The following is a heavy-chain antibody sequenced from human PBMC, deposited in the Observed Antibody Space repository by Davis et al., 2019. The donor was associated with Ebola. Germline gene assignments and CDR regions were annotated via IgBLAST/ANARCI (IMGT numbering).Heavy chain of an antibody. J-gene: IGHJ3*02. CDR1: GGSISSYY. CDR2: IYYSGST. V-gene: IGHV4-59*08. CDR3: ARHLYYSDTSGYYFAFDI. Sequence: MPSETLSLTCTVSGGSISSYYWSWIRQPPGKGLEWIGYIYYSGSTNYNPSLKSRVTISVDTSKNQFSLKLSSVTAADTAVYYCARHLYYSDTSGYYFAFDIWGQGTMVTVSS. D-gene: IGHD3-22*01.